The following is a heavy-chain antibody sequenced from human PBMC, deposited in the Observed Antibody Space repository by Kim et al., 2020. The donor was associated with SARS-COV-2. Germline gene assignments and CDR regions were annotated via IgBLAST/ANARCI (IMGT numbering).Heavy chain of an antibody. CDR2: ISYDGSNK. J-gene: IGHJ6*02. CDR3: AKDKAFPISYGYYYYYGMDV. Sequence: GGSLRLSCAASGFTFSSYGMHWVRQAPGKGLEWVAVISYDGSNKYYADSVKGRFTISRDNSKNTLYLQMNSLRVEDTAVYYCAKDKAFPISYGYYYYYGMDVWGQGTTVTVSS. D-gene: IGHD3-10*01. CDR1: GFTFSSYG. V-gene: IGHV3-30*18.